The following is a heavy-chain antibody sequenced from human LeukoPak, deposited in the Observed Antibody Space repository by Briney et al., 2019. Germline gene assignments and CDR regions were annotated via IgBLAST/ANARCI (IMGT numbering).Heavy chain of an antibody. V-gene: IGHV3-7*01. CDR1: GFTFNKSW. D-gene: IGHD7-27*01. J-gene: IGHJ4*02. CDR3: AKTGERDY. Sequence: GGSLRLSCAASGFTFNKSWMSWVRQAPGKGPEWVANIKEDGTQKYYVDSVKGRFTISRDNAENSLYLQMDSLRDEDTAVYYCAKTGERDYWGRGTLVTVSS. CDR2: IKEDGTQK.